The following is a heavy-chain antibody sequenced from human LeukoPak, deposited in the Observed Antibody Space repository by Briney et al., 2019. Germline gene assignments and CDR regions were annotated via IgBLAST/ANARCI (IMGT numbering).Heavy chain of an antibody. CDR3: AKDTGNVGVTTLVDY. J-gene: IGHJ4*02. V-gene: IGHV3-30*02. D-gene: IGHD1-26*01. CDR2: IRYDGSNK. Sequence: GGSLRLSCAASGFTFSSYGMHWVRQAPGKGLEWVAFIRYDGSNKYYADSVKGRFTISRDNSKNTLYLQMNSLRAEDTAVYYCAKDTGNVGVTTLVDYWGQGTLVTVSS. CDR1: GFTFSSYG.